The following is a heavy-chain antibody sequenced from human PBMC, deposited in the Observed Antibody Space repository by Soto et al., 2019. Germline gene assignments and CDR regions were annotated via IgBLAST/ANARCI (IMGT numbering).Heavy chain of an antibody. CDR1: GDTISTGGYT. CDR2: TYHSGNP. V-gene: IGHV4-30-2*03. Sequence: PSETLSLTCDVSGDTISTGGYTWAWIRQPPGKALEWIGHTYHSGNPYYNPSLKSRVTISVDTSKNQFSLKLSSVTAADTAVYYCATSQAGPPYSSGWNWLGPWGQGTLVPVPS. CDR3: ATSQAGPPYSSGWNWLGP. D-gene: IGHD6-19*01. J-gene: IGHJ5*02.